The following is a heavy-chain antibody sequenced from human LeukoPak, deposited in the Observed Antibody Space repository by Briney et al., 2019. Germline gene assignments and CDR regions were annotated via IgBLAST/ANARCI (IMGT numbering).Heavy chain of an antibody. CDR3: ARDPHGRYYFDY. CDR1: GYTFTSYY. V-gene: IGHV1-46*01. D-gene: IGHD2-15*01. CDR2: INPSGGST. J-gene: IGHJ4*02. Sequence: ASVKVSSEASGYTFTSYYIHWVRQAPGQGLEWMGIINPSGGSTSYAQKFQGRVTMTRDTSMSTVYMELSSLRSEDTAVYYCARDPHGRYYFDYWGQGTLVTVSS.